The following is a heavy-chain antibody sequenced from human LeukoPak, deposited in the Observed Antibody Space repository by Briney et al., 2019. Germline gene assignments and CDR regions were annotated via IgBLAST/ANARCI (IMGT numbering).Heavy chain of an antibody. V-gene: IGHV3-21*01. CDR3: ASPQTSGYAFGY. CDR1: GFTFSSYS. D-gene: IGHD5-12*01. J-gene: IGHJ4*02. CDR2: ISSSSSYI. Sequence: PGRSLRLSCAASGFTFSSYSMNWVRQAPGKGLEWVSSISSSSSYIYYADSVKGRFTISRDNAKNSLYLQMYSRRAGDTAAYYCASPQTSGYAFGYWGQGTLVTVSS.